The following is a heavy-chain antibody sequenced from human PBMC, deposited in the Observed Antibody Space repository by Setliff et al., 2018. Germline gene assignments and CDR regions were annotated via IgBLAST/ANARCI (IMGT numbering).Heavy chain of an antibody. V-gene: IGHV3-11*01. J-gene: IGHJ5*02. D-gene: IGHD2-2*03. CDR2: ITSSGTTT. CDR1: GFTFSGYY. Sequence: PGGSLRLSCAASGFTFSGYYISWIRQAPGKGLEWVSYITSSGTTTFYTDSVKGRFAISRDNARNSLYLQMNSLRVEDTAVYYCARDGYPGTSWGQGTLVTVSS. CDR3: ARDGYPGTS.